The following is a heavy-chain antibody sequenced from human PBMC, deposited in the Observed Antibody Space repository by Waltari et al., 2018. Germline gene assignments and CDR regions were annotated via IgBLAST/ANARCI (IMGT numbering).Heavy chain of an antibody. CDR1: GFTFRSYA. CDR2: ISGSGGST. V-gene: IGHV3-23*01. Sequence: EVQLLESGGGLVQPGGSLRLSCAASGFTFRSYAMSWVRQAPGKGLEWVSAISGSGGSTDYADSVKGRFTISRDNAKNTLYLQRNSWRAEDTAVYDCANGRTYYDFGSGYYKIGDYFDYWGQGTLVTVSS. CDR3: ANGRTYYDFGSGYYKIGDYFDY. J-gene: IGHJ4*02. D-gene: IGHD3-3*01.